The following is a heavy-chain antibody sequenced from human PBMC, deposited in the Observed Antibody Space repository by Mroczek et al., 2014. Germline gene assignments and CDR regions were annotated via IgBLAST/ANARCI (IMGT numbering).Heavy chain of an antibody. D-gene: IGHD6-19*01. CDR3: ARGRPTKDGTRIAVADLDY. J-gene: IGHJ4*02. V-gene: IGHV1-2*02. CDR2: INPNSGGT. CDR1: GYTFTGYY. Sequence: QVQLVQSGAEVKKPGASVKVSCKASGYTFTGYYMHWVRQAPGQGLEWMGWINPNSGGTNYAQKFQGRVTMTRDTSISTAYMELSRLRSDDTAVYYCARGRPTKDGTRIAVADLDYWGQGTPGHRLL.